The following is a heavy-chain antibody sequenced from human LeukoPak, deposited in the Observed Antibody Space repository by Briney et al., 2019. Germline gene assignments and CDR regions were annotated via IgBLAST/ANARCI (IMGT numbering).Heavy chain of an antibody. J-gene: IGHJ4*02. D-gene: IGHD3-10*01. CDR2: ISSSSSYI. V-gene: IGHV3-21*01. CDR3: ARDVSMVRGVADY. CDR1: GFTFSSYS. Sequence: SGGSLRLSCAASGFTFSSYSMNWVRQAPGKGLEWVSSISSSSSYIYYADSVKGRFTISRDNAKNSLYLQMNSLRAEDTAVYYCARDVSMVRGVADYWGQGTLVTVSS.